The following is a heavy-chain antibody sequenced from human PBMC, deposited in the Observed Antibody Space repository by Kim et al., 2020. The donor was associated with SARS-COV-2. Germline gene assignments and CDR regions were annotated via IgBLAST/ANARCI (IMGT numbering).Heavy chain of an antibody. CDR3: ARDRDYGDGGGFDY. Sequence: GGSLRLSCAASGFTFSSYAMSWVRQAPGKGLEWVSAISGSGGSTYYADSAKGRFTITRDNAKNTLYLQLHSMRAETTATSYCARDRDYGDGGGFDYCGQG. V-gene: IGHV3-23*01. J-gene: IGHJ4*02. CDR2: ISGSGGST. CDR1: GFTFSSYA. D-gene: IGHD4-17*01.